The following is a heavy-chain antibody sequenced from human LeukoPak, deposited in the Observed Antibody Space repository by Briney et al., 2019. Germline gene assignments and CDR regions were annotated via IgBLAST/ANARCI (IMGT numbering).Heavy chain of an antibody. CDR2: SKTKTDGGTT. J-gene: IGHJ4*02. CDR3: TTDYGSGSYHYFNY. V-gene: IGHV3-15*01. Sequence: GGSLRLSCAASGFTFSNAWMSWVRQAPNKGLEWVGRSKTKTDGGTTDYAAPVKGRFTISRDDSKDTLYLKMNSLKSEDTAVYYCTTDYGSGSYHYFNYWGQGTLVTVSS. D-gene: IGHD3-10*01. CDR1: GFTFSNAW.